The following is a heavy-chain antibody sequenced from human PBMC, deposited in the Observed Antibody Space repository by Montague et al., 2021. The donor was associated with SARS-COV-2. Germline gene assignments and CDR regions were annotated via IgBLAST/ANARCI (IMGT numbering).Heavy chain of an antibody. J-gene: IGHJ4*02. CDR2: INHSGST. V-gene: IGHV4-34*01. CDR1: GGPLSGYY. Sequence: SETRSLTCGVSGGPLSGYYWNWIRQPPGKGLEWIGEINHSGSTNYNPSLKSRVTISVDTSNNQFSLKLTSVTAADTAVYYCARGPTNNIGMVATRLDYWGQGTLVTVSS. D-gene: IGHD5-12*01. CDR3: ARGPTNNIGMVATRLDY.